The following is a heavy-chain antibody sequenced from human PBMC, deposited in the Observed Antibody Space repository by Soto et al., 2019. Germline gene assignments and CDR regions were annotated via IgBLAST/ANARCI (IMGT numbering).Heavy chain of an antibody. Sequence: EVQLVESGGGLVQPGGSLRLSCAASGLIFSDYHMDWVRQAPGKGLEWVGRIRRKANSYTTEYAASVKGTFTISRDDSKNSLYLQMTSLKSEDTAVYYCAMLGGWSGGSSGMDVWGQGTTVTVSS. J-gene: IGHJ6*02. V-gene: IGHV3-72*01. CDR1: GLIFSDYH. D-gene: IGHD6-19*01. CDR2: IRRKANSYTT. CDR3: AMLGGWSGGSSGMDV.